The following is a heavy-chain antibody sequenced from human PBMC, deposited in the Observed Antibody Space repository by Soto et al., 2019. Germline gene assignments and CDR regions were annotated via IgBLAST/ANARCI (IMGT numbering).Heavy chain of an antibody. J-gene: IGHJ4*02. Sequence: GGSLSLSCAASGFTFSSYAMHWVRQAPGKGLEWVAVISYDGSNKYYADSVKGRFTISRDNSKNTLYLQMNSLRAEDTAVYYCARDAPPLYCSSTSCYLFDYWGQGTLVTVSS. V-gene: IGHV3-30-3*01. CDR3: ARDAPPLYCSSTSCYLFDY. CDR1: GFTFSSYA. CDR2: ISYDGSNK. D-gene: IGHD2-2*01.